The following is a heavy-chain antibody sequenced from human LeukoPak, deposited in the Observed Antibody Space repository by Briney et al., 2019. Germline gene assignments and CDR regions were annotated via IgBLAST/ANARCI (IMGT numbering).Heavy chain of an antibody. CDR3: AGTCAGSSCYGVNWFDP. CDR1: GGSISRYN. D-gene: IGHD2-15*01. J-gene: IGHJ5*02. CDR2: ISDGGSA. V-gene: IGHV4-59*01. Sequence: SETLSLTCTVSGGSISRYNWGWIRQSPGKGLEWIGHISDGGSANYNPSLKSRVTISVDTSKNQFSLKLSSVTAADTAVYYCAGTCAGSSCYGVNWFDPWGQGTLVTVSS.